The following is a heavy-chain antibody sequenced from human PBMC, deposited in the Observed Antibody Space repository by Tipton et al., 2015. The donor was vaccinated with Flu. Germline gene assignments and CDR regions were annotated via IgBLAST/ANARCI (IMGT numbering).Heavy chain of an antibody. Sequence: SLRLSCEASGFIFSSYGAHWLRQAPGKGLEWVAGISFDGNNKYYRESVKGRFSISRDNSKSTLYLQMNSLRPEDTGVYYCAKDRVLARAYFEAWGQGTLVTVSS. CDR1: GFIFSSYG. V-gene: IGHV3-30*18. CDR3: AKDRVLARAYFEA. J-gene: IGHJ4*02. CDR2: ISFDGNNK. D-gene: IGHD2/OR15-2a*01.